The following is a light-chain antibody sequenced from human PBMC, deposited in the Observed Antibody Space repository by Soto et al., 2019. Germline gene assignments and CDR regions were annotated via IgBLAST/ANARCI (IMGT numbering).Light chain of an antibody. CDR2: GAS. CDR1: QSVSIN. V-gene: IGKV3D-15*01. CDR3: QQYNNWTIT. Sequence: EIVMTQSAATPSVSPGERATLSCRASQSVSINLTWYQHTRGQAPRLLIYGASTRDTGIPAMFSGSGSGTEFTLTISSLQSEDFAVYDCQQYNNWTITFGQGTRLEIK. J-gene: IGKJ5*01.